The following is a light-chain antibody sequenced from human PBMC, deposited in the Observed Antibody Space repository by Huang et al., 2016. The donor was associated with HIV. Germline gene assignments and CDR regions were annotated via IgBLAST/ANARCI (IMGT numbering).Light chain of an antibody. CDR1: QSVSSY. CDR3: QQRSNWFT. Sequence: EIVLTQSPATLSLSPGERATLACRASQSVSSYLAWYQNKPGQAPRLLIYDASNRATGIPARFSGSGSGTDFTLTISSLEPEDFAVYYCQQRSNWFTFGPGTKVDF. CDR2: DAS. V-gene: IGKV3-11*01. J-gene: IGKJ3*01.